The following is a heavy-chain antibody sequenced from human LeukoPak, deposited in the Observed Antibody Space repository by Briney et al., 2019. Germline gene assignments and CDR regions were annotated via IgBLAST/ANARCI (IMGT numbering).Heavy chain of an antibody. J-gene: IGHJ4*02. CDR3: ARVLNGYNDY. CDR2: ISYDGSNK. V-gene: IGHV3-30-3*01. D-gene: IGHD5-24*01. Sequence: PGGSLRLSCAASGFTFSSYAMHWVRQAPGKGLEWVAVISYDGSNKYYAGSVKGRFTISRDNSKNTLYLQMNSLRAEDTAVYYCARVLNGYNDYWGQGTLVTVSS. CDR1: GFTFSSYA.